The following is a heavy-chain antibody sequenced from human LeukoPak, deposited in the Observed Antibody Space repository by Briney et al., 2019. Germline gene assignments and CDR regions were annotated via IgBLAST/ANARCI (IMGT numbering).Heavy chain of an antibody. D-gene: IGHD2-15*01. CDR2: ISGSGGST. J-gene: IGHJ1*01. CDR1: GFTLSSYA. CDR3: AKDVSRCSGGSCYSRVAEYFQH. Sequence: TGGSLRLSCAASGFTLSSYAMSWVRQAPGKGLEWVSAISGSGGSTYYADSVKGRFTISRDNSKNTLYLQMNSLRAEDTAVYYCAKDVSRCSGGSCYSRVAEYFQHWGQGTLVTVSS. V-gene: IGHV3-23*01.